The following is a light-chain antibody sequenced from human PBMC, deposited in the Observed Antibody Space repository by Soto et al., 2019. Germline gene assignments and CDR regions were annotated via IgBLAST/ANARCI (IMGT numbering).Light chain of an antibody. J-gene: IGKJ3*01. CDR2: AAS. CDR1: QSISTF. V-gene: IGKV1-39*01. CDR3: QQSFSAPIFT. Sequence: DIQMTQSPSSLSASVGDRVTITCRASQSISTFLNWYQHKPGKAPTLLIYAASSLQSGVPSRFSGSVSGTDFTLTISNLQPEYFATYYCQQSFSAPIFTFGPGTKVDIK.